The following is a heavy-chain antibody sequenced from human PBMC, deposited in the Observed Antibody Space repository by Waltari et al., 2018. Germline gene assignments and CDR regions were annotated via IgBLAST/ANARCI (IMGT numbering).Heavy chain of an antibody. CDR1: GFTYSLYW. CDR3: ARGARRTTVTTGWWYFDL. D-gene: IGHD4-17*01. V-gene: IGHV3-74*01. J-gene: IGHJ2*01. CDR2: SNSDGSST. Sequence: EVQLVESGGGLVQPGGSLRLSCAASGFTYSLYWMHWVRQVPGKGLAWGSRSNSDGSSTSDADSVKGRVTIYKDNSKNTVYLQMNSLRVDDTAIYYCARGARRTTVTTGWWYFDLWGRGTLVTVSS.